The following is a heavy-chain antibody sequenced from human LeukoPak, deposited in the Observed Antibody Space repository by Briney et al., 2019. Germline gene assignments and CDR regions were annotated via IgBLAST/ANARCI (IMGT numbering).Heavy chain of an antibody. CDR3: ARAPRYDGFDY. CDR1: GFSLSTSGMR. V-gene: IGHV2-70*04. Sequence: SSPALVKPTQTLTLTCSFSGFSLSTSGMRVSWIRQPPGKALEWLARLDWFGSKFYSTSLKTRLTISKDTFKNQVVLTMTDMDPMDTATYYCARAPRYDGFDYWGQGTLVTVSS. D-gene: IGHD3-3*01. CDR2: LDWFGSK. J-gene: IGHJ4*02.